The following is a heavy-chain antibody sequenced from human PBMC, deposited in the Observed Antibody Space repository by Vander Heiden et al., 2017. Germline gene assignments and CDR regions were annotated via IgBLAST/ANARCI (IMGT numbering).Heavy chain of an antibody. CDR1: GGSMGNYY. D-gene: IGHD3-22*01. J-gene: IGHJ4*02. CDR2: IYTGGST. Sequence: QVQLQESGPGLVRPSETLSLTCAVSGGSMGNYYWTWLRQPAGKAPEWLGRIYTGGSTNYNPSLKSRVTMSVATSKNQFSLKLTSVTAADTAVYYCVGNYYDSRGYYFIDSWGQGTLVTVSS. CDR3: VGNYYDSRGYYFIDS. V-gene: IGHV4-4*07.